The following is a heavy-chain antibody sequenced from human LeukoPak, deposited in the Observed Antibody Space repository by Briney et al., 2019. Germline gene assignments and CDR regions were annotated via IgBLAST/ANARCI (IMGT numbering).Heavy chain of an antibody. D-gene: IGHD3-10*01. CDR1: GYTFTSYY. Sequence: ASVKVSCKASGYTFTSYYMHWVRQAPGQGPEWMGIINPSGGSTTYAQKFQGRVTMTGDTSTSTVYMELSSLRSEDTAVYYCARDLYGSGTHPRYWGQGTLVTVSS. V-gene: IGHV1-46*01. CDR2: INPSGGST. CDR3: ARDLYGSGTHPRY. J-gene: IGHJ4*02.